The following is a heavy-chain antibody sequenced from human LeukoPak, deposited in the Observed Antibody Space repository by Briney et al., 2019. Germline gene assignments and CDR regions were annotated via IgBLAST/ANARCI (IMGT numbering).Heavy chain of an antibody. Sequence: NPSQTLSLTCTVSGGSISSGSYYWSWIRQPAGKGLEWIGRIYTSGSTNYNPSLKSRVTISVDTSKNHFSLKLSSVTAADTAVYYCASNRSPRSKLDAFDIWGQGTMVTVSS. V-gene: IGHV4-61*02. CDR2: IYTSGST. J-gene: IGHJ3*02. D-gene: IGHD2/OR15-2a*01. CDR3: ASNRSPRSKLDAFDI. CDR1: GGSISSGSYY.